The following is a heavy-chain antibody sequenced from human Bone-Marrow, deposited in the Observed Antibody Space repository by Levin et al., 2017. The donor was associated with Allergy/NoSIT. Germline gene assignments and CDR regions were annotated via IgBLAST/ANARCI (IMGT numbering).Heavy chain of an antibody. V-gene: IGHV3-33*01. J-gene: IGHJ5*02. D-gene: IGHD3-16*01. CDR2: IWYDGSNK. CDR3: ARTLGGGWFDP. CDR1: GFTFSSYG. Sequence: GGSLRLSCAASGFTFSSYGMHWVRQAPGKGLEWVAVIWYDGSNKYYADSVKGRFTISRDNSKNTLYLQMNSLRAEDTAVYYCARTLGGGWFDPWGQGTLVTVSS.